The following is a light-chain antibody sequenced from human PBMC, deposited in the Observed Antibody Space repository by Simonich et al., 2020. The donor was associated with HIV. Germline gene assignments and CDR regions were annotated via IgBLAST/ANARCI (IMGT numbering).Light chain of an antibody. CDR1: QSISNW. CDR3: QQYSNYSRT. CDR2: KAS. J-gene: IGKJ1*01. V-gene: IGKV1-5*03. Sequence: DIQMNQSPSTLSASVGDRVTITCRASQSISNWLAWYQPQPGKAPKVLIYKASSLESGVPSRFSGSGSGTEFTLTISSLQPDDFATYFCQQYSNYSRTFGQGTKVDIK.